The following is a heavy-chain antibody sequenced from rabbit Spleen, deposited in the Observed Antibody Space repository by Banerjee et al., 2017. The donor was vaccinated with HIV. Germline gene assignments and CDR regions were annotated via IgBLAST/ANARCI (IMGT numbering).Heavy chain of an antibody. CDR2: IYSSIHYT. V-gene: IGHV1S40*01. J-gene: IGHJ4*01. D-gene: IGHD1-1*01. CDR1: GFPFSNAYD. CDR3: ARDLTGVIGWNFGW. Sequence: QSLEESGGDLVKPGASLTLTCKASGFPFSNAYDIVWVRQAPGKGLEWIGYIYSSIHYTYYANWAKGRFTISKTSSTTVTLQMTSLTAADTATYFCARDLTGVIGWNFGWWGQGTLVTVS.